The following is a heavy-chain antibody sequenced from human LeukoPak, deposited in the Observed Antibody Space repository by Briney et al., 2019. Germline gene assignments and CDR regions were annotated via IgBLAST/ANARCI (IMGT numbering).Heavy chain of an antibody. J-gene: IGHJ4*02. D-gene: IGHD3-22*01. CDR2: ITSRGEST. V-gene: IGHV3-23*01. Sequence: PGGTLRLSCAASGFTFSIYAMSWVRQAPGPGLHRVSSITSRGESTWYVDSVNRRLTITRDNSENTLYLQMRRLRAEDTAVYYCARDRPNYYGSDGHYYRRDGDYWGRGTLVSVSS. CDR3: ARDRPNYYGSDGHYYRRDGDY. CDR1: GFTFSIYA.